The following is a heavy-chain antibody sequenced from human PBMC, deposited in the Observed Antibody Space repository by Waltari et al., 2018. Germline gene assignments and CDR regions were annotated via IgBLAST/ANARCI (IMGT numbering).Heavy chain of an antibody. J-gene: IGHJ4*02. Sequence: EVQLVESGGGLVQPGGSLRLSCAASGFTFSSYWMHWVRQAPGKGRGGVSLINSDGSSTSYADSVKGRFTISRDNAKNTLYLQMNSLRAEDTAVYYCARVELWSNWGQGTLVTVSS. D-gene: IGHD5-18*01. CDR2: INSDGSST. CDR3: ARVELWSN. V-gene: IGHV3-74*01. CDR1: GFTFSSYW.